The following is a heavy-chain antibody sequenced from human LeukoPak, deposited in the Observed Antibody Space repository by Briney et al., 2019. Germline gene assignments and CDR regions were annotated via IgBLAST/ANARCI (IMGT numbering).Heavy chain of an antibody. J-gene: IGHJ4*02. CDR3: ARVVTMVRGVMSPNDY. D-gene: IGHD3-10*01. CDR1: GYTFTTYA. Sequence: ASVKVSCKASGYTFTTYAISWVRQAPGQGLEWMGWISANNGNTNYAEKLKGRVTMTTDTSTSTAYMELRSLRSDDTAVYYCARVVTMVRGVMSPNDYWGQGTLVNVSS. V-gene: IGHV1-18*01. CDR2: ISANNGNT.